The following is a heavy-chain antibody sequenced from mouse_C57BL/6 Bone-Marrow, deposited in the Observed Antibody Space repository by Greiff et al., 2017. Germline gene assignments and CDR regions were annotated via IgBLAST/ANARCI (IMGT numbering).Heavy chain of an antibody. CDR2: IWSSGST. CDR1: GFSLTSYG. J-gene: IGHJ3*01. V-gene: IGHV2-4*01. Sequence: QVQLKESGPGLVQPSQSLSITCTVSGFSLTSYGVHWVRQPPGKGLEWLGVIWSSGSTDYNAAFISRLSISKDNSKSQVFFKMNSLQADDTAIYYCAKNWGYDGYYWFAYWGQGTLVTVSA. D-gene: IGHD2-3*01. CDR3: AKNWGYDGYYWFAY.